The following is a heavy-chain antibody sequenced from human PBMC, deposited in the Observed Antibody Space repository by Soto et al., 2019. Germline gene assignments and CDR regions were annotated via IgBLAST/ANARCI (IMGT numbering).Heavy chain of an antibody. CDR1: GYSFPNFG. CDR2: ISAKNAGP. Sequence: QVQLAQSGAEVKKPGASVKVSCKASGYSFPNFGISWVRQAPGQGLEWMGWISAKNAGPNYAQRFQGRVTLTIDTPTTTASMELSNLGSGDTAVYYCVRDWNCTRSDCYDCFAPWGQGTLVTVSS. D-gene: IGHD2-21*02. J-gene: IGHJ5*02. V-gene: IGHV1-18*01. CDR3: VRDWNCTRSDCYDCFAP.